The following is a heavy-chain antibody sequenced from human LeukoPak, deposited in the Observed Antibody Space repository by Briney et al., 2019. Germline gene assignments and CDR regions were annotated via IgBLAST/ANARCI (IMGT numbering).Heavy chain of an antibody. CDR3: ANTIFGVVVMDV. V-gene: IGHV3-23*01. Sequence: GGSLRLSCAASGFTFSSYAMSWVRQAPGKGLEWVSVISGSGGSTYYADSVKGRFTISRDNSKNTLYLQMNSLRAEDTAVYYCANTIFGVVVMDVWGQGTTVTVSS. CDR2: ISGSGGST. CDR1: GFTFSSYA. J-gene: IGHJ6*02. D-gene: IGHD3-3*01.